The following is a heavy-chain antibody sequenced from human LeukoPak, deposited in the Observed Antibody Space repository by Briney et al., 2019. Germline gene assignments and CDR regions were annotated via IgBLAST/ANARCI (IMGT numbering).Heavy chain of an antibody. V-gene: IGHV1-2*04. Sequence: ASLKVSRKASGYTFTGYYMHWVRPAPGQGLGWMGWINPNSGGTNYAQKFQGWVTMTRDTSISTAYMELSSLKSDDTAVYYCVRDRIASAGTGGWGQGTLVTVPS. J-gene: IGHJ4*02. CDR2: INPNSGGT. CDR1: GYTFTGYY. CDR3: VRDRIASAGTGG. D-gene: IGHD6-13*01.